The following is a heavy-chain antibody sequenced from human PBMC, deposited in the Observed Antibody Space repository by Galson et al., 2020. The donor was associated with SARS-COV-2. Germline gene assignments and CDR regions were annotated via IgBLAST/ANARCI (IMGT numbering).Heavy chain of an antibody. Sequence: GGSLRLSCAASGFTFDDYAMHWVRQAPGKGLEWVSLITRDGGDTYYADSVKGRFTISRDNSKNSLYLQINSLRPEDTALYYCTKDMSGGYNYYYYGMDVWGRGTTVTVSS. J-gene: IGHJ6*02. D-gene: IGHD3-22*01. V-gene: IGHV3-43D*03. CDR3: TKDMSGGYNYYYYGMDV. CDR1: GFTFDDYA. CDR2: ITRDGGDT.